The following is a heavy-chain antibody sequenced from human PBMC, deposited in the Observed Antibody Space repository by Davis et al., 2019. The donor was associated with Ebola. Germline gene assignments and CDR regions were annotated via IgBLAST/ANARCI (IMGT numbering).Heavy chain of an antibody. CDR1: GFTFSSFG. J-gene: IGHJ4*02. CDR2: VRYDESNK. CDR3: ARAADTSGYFPHF. V-gene: IGHV3-30*02. Sequence: GESLKISCAASGFTFSSFGFHWVRQAPGKGLEWVAFVRYDESNKYYEDSVKGRFTISRDNSKKTLYLQVDSLRGEDTAVYYCARAADTSGYFPHFWGQGTLVIVSS. D-gene: IGHD3-22*01.